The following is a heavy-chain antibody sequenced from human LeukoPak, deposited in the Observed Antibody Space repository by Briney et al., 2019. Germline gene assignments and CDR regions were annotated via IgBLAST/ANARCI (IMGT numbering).Heavy chain of an antibody. Sequence: PSETLSLTCAVYGGSFSGYYWSWIRQPPGKGLEWTGSIDHSGSTYYNPSPKSRITISVDTSKNQFSLKLSSVTAADTAVYYCARDSALAQAVMFDYWGQGTLVTVSS. V-gene: IGHV4-34*01. J-gene: IGHJ4*02. CDR3: ARDSALAQAVMFDY. CDR2: IDHSGST. CDR1: GGSFSGYY. D-gene: IGHD6-19*01.